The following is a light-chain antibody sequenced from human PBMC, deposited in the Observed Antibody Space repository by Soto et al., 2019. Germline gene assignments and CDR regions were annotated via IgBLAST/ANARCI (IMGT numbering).Light chain of an antibody. CDR3: QKYTRAPWT. V-gene: IGKV1-27*01. J-gene: IGKJ1*01. CDR2: AAS. CDR1: QGISNF. Sequence: DTQMTQSPSSLSASVGDRVTITCRASQGISNFLAWYQQRPGEVPKLLIYAASTLQPGVPSMFSGSGSGTDFTLTISSLQHEAVATYYCQKYTRAPWTFGQATKVDIK.